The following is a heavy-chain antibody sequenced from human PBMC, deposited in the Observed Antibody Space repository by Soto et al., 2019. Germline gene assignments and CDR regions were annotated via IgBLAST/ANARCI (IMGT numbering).Heavy chain of an antibody. J-gene: IGHJ4*02. D-gene: IGHD6-19*01. CDR2: ITADSGDT. CDR1: GYTFHTHA. CDR3: AREFSGGTH. Sequence: QVQLVQSGAEVRKPGASVTISCKAFGYTFHTHAIHWVRQAPGQSLEWMGWITADSGDTNYSRNFQGRVTLTRDTSANTAYMELSSLTSEDSATYYCAREFSGGTHWGQGTLVTASS. V-gene: IGHV1-3*01.